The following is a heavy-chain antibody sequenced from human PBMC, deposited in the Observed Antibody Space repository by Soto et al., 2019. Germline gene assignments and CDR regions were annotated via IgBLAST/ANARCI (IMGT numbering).Heavy chain of an antibody. V-gene: IGHV3-74*01. Sequence: GGSLRLSCAASGFTFSSYWMHWVRQAPGKGLVWVSRINSVGSSTSYADSVKGRFTISRDNAKNTLYLQMNSLRAEDTAVYYCARGANGYDYSPYYYGMDVWGQGTKVTVSS. CDR1: GFTFSSYW. CDR2: INSVGSST. J-gene: IGHJ6*02. CDR3: ARGANGYDYSPYYYGMDV. D-gene: IGHD5-12*01.